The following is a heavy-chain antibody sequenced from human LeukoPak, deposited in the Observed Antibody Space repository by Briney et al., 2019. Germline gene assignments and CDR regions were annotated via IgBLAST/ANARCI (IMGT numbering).Heavy chain of an antibody. CDR3: ARRLVENWFDP. V-gene: IGHV4-30-2*01. CDR2: IYHSGST. CDR1: GGSISSGGYY. Sequence: SETLSFTCTVSGGSISSGGYYWSWIRQPPGKGLEWIGYIYHSGSTYYNPSLKSRVTISVDRSKNQFSLKLSSVTAADTAVYYCARRLVENWFDPWGQGTLVTVSS. J-gene: IGHJ5*02. D-gene: IGHD4-11*01.